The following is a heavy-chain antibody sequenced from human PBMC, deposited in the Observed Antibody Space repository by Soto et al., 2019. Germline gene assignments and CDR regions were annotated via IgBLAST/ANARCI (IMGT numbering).Heavy chain of an antibody. CDR3: AKGLYDSGI. D-gene: IGHD3-22*01. CDR2: ISYDGSNK. V-gene: IGHV3-30*18. J-gene: IGHJ3*02. CDR1: GFTFSSYG. Sequence: QVQLVESGGGVVQPGRSLRLSCAASGFTFSSYGMHWVRQAPGKGLEWVAVISYDGSNKYYADSVKGRFTISRDNSKNTLYLQVNSLRAEDTAVYYCAKGLYDSGIWGQGTMVTVSS.